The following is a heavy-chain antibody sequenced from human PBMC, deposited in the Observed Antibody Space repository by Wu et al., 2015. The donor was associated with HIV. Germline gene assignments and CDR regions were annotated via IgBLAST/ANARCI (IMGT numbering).Heavy chain of an antibody. CDR1: GYTFASYG. CDR2: ISADNGNT. D-gene: IGHD5-12*01. Sequence: QVQLVQSGAEVKKPGASVKVSCKAFGYTFASYGISWVRQAPLGQGLEWMGWISADNGNTNYEQKFQDRVTITADESTSTAYMELSSLRSEDTAVYYCARAPKLYSGYDWVWFDPWGQGTLVTVSS. J-gene: IGHJ5*02. V-gene: IGHV1-18*01. CDR3: ARAPKLYSGYDWVWFDP.